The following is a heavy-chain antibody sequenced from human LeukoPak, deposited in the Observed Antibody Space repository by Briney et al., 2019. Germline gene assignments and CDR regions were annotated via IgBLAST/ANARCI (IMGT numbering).Heavy chain of an antibody. D-gene: IGHD3-22*01. CDR2: ISAYNGNT. CDR1: GYTFTSYG. CDR3: ASTPPGYYDSSGYYHFDY. J-gene: IGHJ4*02. V-gene: IGHV1-18*01. Sequence: GASVKVSCKASGYTFTSYGISWVRQAPGQGLEWMGWISAYNGNTNYAQKLQGRVTMTTDTSTSTAYVELRSLRSDDTAVYYCASTPPGYYDSSGYYHFDYWGQGTLVTVSS.